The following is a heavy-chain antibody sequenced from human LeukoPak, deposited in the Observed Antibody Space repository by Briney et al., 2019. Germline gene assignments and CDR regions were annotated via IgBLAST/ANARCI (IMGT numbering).Heavy chain of an antibody. J-gene: IGHJ2*01. V-gene: IGHV3-64*01. CDR3: ARGRQGAKTRYFDL. Sequence: PGGSLRLSCAASGFTFSDYSMNWVRQGPGKGLECISTISSDGGSTYYANSVKGRFTISRDNSKNTLYLQMGSLRAEDMAVYYCARGRQGAKTRYFDLWGRGTRVTVSS. CDR1: GFTFSDYS. D-gene: IGHD1-26*01. CDR2: ISSDGGST.